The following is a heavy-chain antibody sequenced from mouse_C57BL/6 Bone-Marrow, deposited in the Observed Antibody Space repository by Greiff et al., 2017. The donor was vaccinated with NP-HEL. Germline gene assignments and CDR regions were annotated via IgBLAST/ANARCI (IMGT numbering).Heavy chain of an antibody. V-gene: IGHV1-58*01. CDR3: ARGVLYYGSSSWYFDV. J-gene: IGHJ1*03. CDR1: GYTFTSYG. Sequence: EVQLQQSGAELVRPGSSVKMSCKTSGYTFTSYGINWVKQRPGQGLEWIGYIYIGNGYTEYNEKFKGKATLTSDTSSSTAYMQLSSLTSEDSAIYFCARGVLYYGSSSWYFDVWGTGTTVTVSS. D-gene: IGHD1-1*01. CDR2: IYIGNGYT.